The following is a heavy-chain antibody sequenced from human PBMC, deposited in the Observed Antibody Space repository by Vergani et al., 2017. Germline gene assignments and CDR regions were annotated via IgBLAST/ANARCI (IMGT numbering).Heavy chain of an antibody. Sequence: QLQLQESGPGLVKPSETLSLTCTVSGGSVSSSSYYWGWIRQPPGKGLEWIGSIYYRGSTYYNPSLKSRVTISVDTSKKHFSLRLSSVTAADTAVYYCARHSSGWGYWYFDLWGRGTLVTVSS. CDR3: ARHSSGWGYWYFDL. D-gene: IGHD6-19*01. J-gene: IGHJ2*01. V-gene: IGHV4-39*01. CDR1: GGSVSSSSYY. CDR2: IYYRGST.